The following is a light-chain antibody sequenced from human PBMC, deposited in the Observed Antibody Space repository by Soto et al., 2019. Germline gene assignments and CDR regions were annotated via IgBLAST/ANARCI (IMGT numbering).Light chain of an antibody. CDR1: QSDSHY. J-gene: IGKJ1*01. V-gene: IGKV3-15*01. CDR3: QQYNNWPRT. Sequence: SVSVSPGESATVSCRGSQSDSHYLAWYQHKPGQSPRLLIYGASTRATGVPDRFSGSGSGTEFTLTISGLQSEDFALYYCQQYNNWPRTFGQGTKVDIK. CDR2: GAS.